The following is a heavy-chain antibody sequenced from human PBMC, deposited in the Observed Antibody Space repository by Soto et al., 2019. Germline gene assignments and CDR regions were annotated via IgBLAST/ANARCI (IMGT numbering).Heavy chain of an antibody. Sequence: PGGSLRLSCAASGFTFSSYGMHWVRQAPGKGLEWVAVIWYDGSNKYYADSVKGRFTISRDNSKNTLYLQMNSLRAEDTAVYYCARDRTQSNAPLVYWGQGTLVTVSS. J-gene: IGHJ4*02. V-gene: IGHV3-33*01. CDR2: IWYDGSNK. CDR3: ARDRTQSNAPLVY. CDR1: GFTFSSYG.